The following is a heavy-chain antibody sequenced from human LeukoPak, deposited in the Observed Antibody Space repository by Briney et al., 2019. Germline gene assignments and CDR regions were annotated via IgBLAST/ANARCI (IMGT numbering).Heavy chain of an antibody. J-gene: IGHJ4*02. D-gene: IGHD3-22*01. CDR2: IYYSGST. Sequence: SETLSLTCAVSGGSISNHYWSWIRQPPGKGLEWIGYIYYSGSTNYNPSLKSRVTISVDTSKNQFSLKLSSVTAADTAVYFCASRSHYYDSSPFDFWGQGTLVTVSS. CDR3: ASRSHYYDSSPFDF. V-gene: IGHV4-59*08. CDR1: GGSISNHY.